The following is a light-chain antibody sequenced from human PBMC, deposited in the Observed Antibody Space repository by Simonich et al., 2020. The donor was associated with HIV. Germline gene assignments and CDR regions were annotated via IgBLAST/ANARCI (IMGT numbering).Light chain of an antibody. V-gene: IGKV4-1*01. J-gene: IGKJ2*01. CDR1: QSLLSNNKNF. CDR2: WAA. Sequence: DIVMTQSPDSLPVSLGERATINCKSSQSLLSNNKNFLAWFQHKPGQPPKMLIYWAATRESGVPDRFSGSGSGTDFTLTISSLQAEDVAVYYCQQYYSSPHTFGQGTRLEIK. CDR3: QQYYSSPHT.